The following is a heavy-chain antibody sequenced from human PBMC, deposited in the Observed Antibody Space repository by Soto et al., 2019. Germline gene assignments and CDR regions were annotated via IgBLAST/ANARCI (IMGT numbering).Heavy chain of an antibody. Sequence: GGSLRLSCAASGFTFSSYEMNWVRQAPGKGLEWVSYISSSGSTIYYADSVKGRFTISRDNAKNSLYLQMNSLRAEDTAVYYCARAEPAAPFDYWGQGTLVTVSS. V-gene: IGHV3-48*03. J-gene: IGHJ4*02. CDR2: ISSSGSTI. CDR1: GFTFSSYE. D-gene: IGHD2-2*01. CDR3: ARAEPAAPFDY.